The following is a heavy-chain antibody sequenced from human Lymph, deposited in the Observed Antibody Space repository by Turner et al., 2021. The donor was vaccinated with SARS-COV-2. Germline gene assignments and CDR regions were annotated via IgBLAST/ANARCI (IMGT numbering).Heavy chain of an antibody. J-gene: IGHJ1*01. V-gene: IGHV4-39*01. CDR1: GGSISSSSYS. CDR2: FFYSGST. D-gene: IGHD1-26*01. Sequence: QLQLQESGPGLVKPSETLSLTCTVSGGSISSSSYSWGWIRQPPGKGLEWIGNFFYSGSTYYNPSLKSRVTISEDTSKNQFSLKLTSVTAADTAVYYCGVGPTRWYFQHWGQGTLVTVSS. CDR3: GVGPTRWYFQH.